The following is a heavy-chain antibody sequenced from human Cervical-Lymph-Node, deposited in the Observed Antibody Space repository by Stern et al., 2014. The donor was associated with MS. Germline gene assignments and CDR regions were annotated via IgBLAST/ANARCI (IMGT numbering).Heavy chain of an antibody. J-gene: IGHJ5*02. Sequence: EVQLVESGAEVKKPGESLKISCKGSGYSFTNYWIGWVRQMPGKGLEWMGIIYPGDSDTRYSPSFRGQVTISADKSITTVYLQWSSLKASDTAIYYCARQTTVTTSGWFDPWGQGTLVTVSS. CDR3: ARQTTVTTSGWFDP. D-gene: IGHD4-17*01. V-gene: IGHV5-51*01. CDR1: GYSFTNYW. CDR2: IYPGDSDT.